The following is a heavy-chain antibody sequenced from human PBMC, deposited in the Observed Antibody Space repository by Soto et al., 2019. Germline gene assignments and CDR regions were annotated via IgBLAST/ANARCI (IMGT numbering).Heavy chain of an antibody. CDR3: ANEKAAAGDYYYGMDV. Sequence: LRLSCAASGFTFSSYGMHWVRQAPGKGLEWVAVISYDGRNKYYADSVKGRFTISRDNSKNTLYLQMNSLRAEDTAVYYCANEKAAAGDYYYGMDVWGQGTTVTVSS. CDR2: ISYDGRNK. D-gene: IGHD6-13*01. J-gene: IGHJ6*02. V-gene: IGHV3-30*18. CDR1: GFTFSSYG.